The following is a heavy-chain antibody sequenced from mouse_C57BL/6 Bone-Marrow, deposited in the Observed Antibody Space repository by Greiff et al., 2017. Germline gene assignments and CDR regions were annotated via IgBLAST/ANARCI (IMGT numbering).Heavy chain of an antibody. J-gene: IGHJ4*01. V-gene: IGHV5-12*01. CDR2: ISNGGGST. CDR3: ARHAGGLLRSPYYYAMDY. Sequence: EVKLVESGGGLVQPGGSLKLSCAASGFTFSDYYMYWVRQTPEKRLEWVAYISNGGGSTYYPDTVKGRFTISRDNAKNTLYLQMSRLKSEDTAMYYCARHAGGLLRSPYYYAMDYWGQGTSVTVSS. CDR1: GFTFSDYY. D-gene: IGHD1-1*01.